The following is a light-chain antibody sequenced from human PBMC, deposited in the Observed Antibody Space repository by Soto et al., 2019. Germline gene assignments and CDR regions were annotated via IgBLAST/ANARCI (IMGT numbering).Light chain of an antibody. V-gene: IGLV2-14*01. J-gene: IGLJ1*01. CDR2: DVS. Sequence: QSVLTQPDSGSGSPGQSITIACTGTSSDVGGYNYVSWYQQHPGKAPKLMIYDVSNRPSGVSNRFSGSKSGNTASLTISGLQADDEADYYCSSYTSSSLYVFVTGTKLTAL. CDR1: SSDVGGYNY. CDR3: SSYTSSSLYV.